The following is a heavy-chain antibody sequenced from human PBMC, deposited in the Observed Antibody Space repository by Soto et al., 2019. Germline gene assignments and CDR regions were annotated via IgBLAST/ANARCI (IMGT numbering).Heavy chain of an antibody. Sequence: QVQLVESGGGVVQPGRSLRLSCAASGFTFSSYGMHWVRQAPGKGLEWVAVISYDGSNKYYADSVKGRFTISRDNSKNTLYLQMNSLRAEDTAVYYCAKVCVATVTTLGSIDYWGQGTLVTVSS. CDR2: ISYDGSNK. CDR1: GFTFSSYG. J-gene: IGHJ4*02. V-gene: IGHV3-30*18. CDR3: AKVCVATVTTLGSIDY. D-gene: IGHD4-17*01.